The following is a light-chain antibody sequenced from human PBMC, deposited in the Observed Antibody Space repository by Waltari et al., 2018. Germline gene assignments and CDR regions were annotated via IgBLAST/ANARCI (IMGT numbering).Light chain of an antibody. J-gene: IGKJ2*01. Sequence: DIQMTQSPSTLSASVGDIVTITCLASQSISSWFAWYQQKPGKAPKLLIYKASSLESGVPSRFSGSGSGTEFTLTISSLQPDDFATYYCQHGGTFGQGTKLEIK. V-gene: IGKV1-5*03. CDR2: KAS. CDR1: QSISSW. CDR3: QHGGT.